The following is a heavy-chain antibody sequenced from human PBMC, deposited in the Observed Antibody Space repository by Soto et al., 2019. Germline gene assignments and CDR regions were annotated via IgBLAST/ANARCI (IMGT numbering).Heavy chain of an antibody. J-gene: IGHJ4*02. V-gene: IGHV1-69*02. CDR2: ITPFFGIT. D-gene: IGHD4-17*01. CDR3: ARLDQYGDTVGGY. CDR1: GGDFTSYT. Sequence: GASVKVSCKASGGDFTSYTINWVRQAHGQGLEWMGRITPFFGITTYAQKLQGRVTITADKFTSTAYMELSSLTSEDTAVYYCARLDQYGDTVGGYWGQGTLVGVSS.